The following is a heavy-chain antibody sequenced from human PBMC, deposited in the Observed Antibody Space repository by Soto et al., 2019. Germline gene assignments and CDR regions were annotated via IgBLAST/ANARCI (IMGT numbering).Heavy chain of an antibody. J-gene: IGHJ1*01. Sequence: GEALKISCAASGFPVSSNYMSWVRQAPGKGLEWVSVIYSGGSTYYADSVKGRFTISRDNSKNTLYLQMNSLRAEDTAVYYWAIDQEGARQHTFSEYFHHWGQGTLVTVSS. D-gene: IGHD1-26*01. CDR2: IYSGGST. CDR3: AIDQEGARQHTFSEYFHH. CDR1: GFPVSSNY. V-gene: IGHV3-66*01.